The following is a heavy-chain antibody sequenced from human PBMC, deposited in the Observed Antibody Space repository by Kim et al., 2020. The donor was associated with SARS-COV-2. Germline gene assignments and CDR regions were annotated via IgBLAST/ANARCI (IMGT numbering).Heavy chain of an antibody. Sequence: GGSLRLSCAASGFTFSNHGMSWVRPAPGKGLEWVSVISENSGSIYYADSVKGRFTISRDNSKNTVHLQMNSLRVEDTAVYYCGKCSGGSCLESYFVYWGPGPGVSISS. D-gene: IGHD2-15*01. CDR3: GKCSGGSCLESYFVY. CDR2: ISENSGSI. V-gene: IGHV3-23*01. CDR1: GFTFSNHG. J-gene: IGHJ4*02.